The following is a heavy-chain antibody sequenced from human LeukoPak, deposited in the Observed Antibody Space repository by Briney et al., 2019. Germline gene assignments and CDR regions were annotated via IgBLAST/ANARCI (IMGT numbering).Heavy chain of an antibody. Sequence: PSETLSLTCTVSGGSISSHYWSWIRQPPGKGLEWIGYTYYSGSTNYNPSLKSRVTISVGTSKNQFSLKLSSVTAADTAVYYCARVGYCSSTSCYYQYYFDYWGQGTLVTVSS. V-gene: IGHV4-59*11. J-gene: IGHJ4*02. CDR1: GGSISSHY. CDR3: ARVGYCSSTSCYYQYYFDY. CDR2: TYYSGST. D-gene: IGHD2-2*01.